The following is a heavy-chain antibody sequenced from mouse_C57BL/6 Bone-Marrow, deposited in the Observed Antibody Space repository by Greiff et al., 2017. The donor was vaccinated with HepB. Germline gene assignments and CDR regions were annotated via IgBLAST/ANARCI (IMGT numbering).Heavy chain of an antibody. V-gene: IGHV5-12*01. CDR2: ISNGGGST. Sequence: EVQLVESGGGLVQPGGSLKLSCAASGFTFSDYYMHWVRQTPEKRLEWVAYISNGGGSTYYPYTVKGRSTISRDNAKKTLYLQMSRLKSYDTAMYYCAGSNWYVWYFDVWGTGTTVTVSS. CDR1: GFTFSDYY. D-gene: IGHD4-1*02. J-gene: IGHJ1*03. CDR3: AGSNWYVWYFDV.